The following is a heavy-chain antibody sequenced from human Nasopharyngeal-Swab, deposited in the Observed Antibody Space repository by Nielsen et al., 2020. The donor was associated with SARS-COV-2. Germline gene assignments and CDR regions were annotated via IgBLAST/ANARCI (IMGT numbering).Heavy chain of an antibody. CDR2: IRDKDHNYAT. Sequence: GGSLRPSCAASGSIFSASAIHWVRQPSGRGREWVGRIRDKDHNYATTYGVSVQGRFTISRDDSKNTAFLQMDSLKTGETALYYCTTDFYFDYWGQGTLVTVSS. CDR1: GSIFSASA. CDR3: TTDFYFDY. J-gene: IGHJ4*02. V-gene: IGHV3-73*01.